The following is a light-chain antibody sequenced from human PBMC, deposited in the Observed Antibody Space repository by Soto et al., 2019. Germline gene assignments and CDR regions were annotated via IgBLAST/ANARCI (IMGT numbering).Light chain of an antibody. CDR1: QSVSSY. J-gene: IGKJ5*01. Sequence: EIVLKQSPATVSLSTRERATLSSRASQSVSSYLAWYQQKPGQAPRLLIYDASNRATGIPARFSGSGSGTDFTLTISSLEPEDFAVYYCQQRSNWPPTFAQGTRLEIK. CDR2: DAS. CDR3: QQRSNWPPT. V-gene: IGKV3-11*01.